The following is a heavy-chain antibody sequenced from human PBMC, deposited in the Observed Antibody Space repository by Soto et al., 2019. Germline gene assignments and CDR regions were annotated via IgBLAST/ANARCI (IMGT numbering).Heavy chain of an antibody. CDR3: ARDGRCGDPPPHSHYYYYHMDV. Sequence: QVQLVQSGAEVKKPGASVKVSCKASGYTFTGYYMHWVRQAPGQGLEWMGWINPNSGGTNYAQKLQGLGTMTRDPYISTAYMELSRLRSDDTAVYYCARDGRCGDPPPHSHYYYYHMDVWGKGTTGTVSS. J-gene: IGHJ6*03. CDR1: GYTFTGYY. D-gene: IGHD3-10*01. CDR2: INPNSGGT. V-gene: IGHV1-2*04.